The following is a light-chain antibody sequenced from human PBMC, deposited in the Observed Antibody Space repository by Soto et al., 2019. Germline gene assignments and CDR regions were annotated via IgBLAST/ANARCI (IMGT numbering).Light chain of an antibody. CDR3: QRYYRYSYT. J-gene: IGKJ2*01. CDR1: QSISSW. CDR2: DAS. Sequence: DIQMTQSPSTLSASVGDRVTITCRASQSISSWLAWYQQKPGKAPKLLIYDASSLESGVPSRFSGSGSGAEFTLTISSLQPDDFATYYCQRYYRYSYTFGQGTKVDIX. V-gene: IGKV1-5*01.